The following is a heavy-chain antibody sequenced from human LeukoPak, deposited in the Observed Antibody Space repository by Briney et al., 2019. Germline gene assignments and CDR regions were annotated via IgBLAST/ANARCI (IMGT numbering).Heavy chain of an antibody. J-gene: IGHJ3*02. CDR3: ARGYYYSDAFDI. V-gene: IGHV4-34*01. Sequence: GSLRPSCAASGFTFSSYAMSWIRQPPGKGLEWIGEINHSGSTNYNPSLKSRVTISVDTSKNQFSLKLSSVTAADTAVYYCARGYYYSDAFDIWGQGTMVTVSS. CDR1: GFTFSSYA. CDR2: INHSGST. D-gene: IGHD3-22*01.